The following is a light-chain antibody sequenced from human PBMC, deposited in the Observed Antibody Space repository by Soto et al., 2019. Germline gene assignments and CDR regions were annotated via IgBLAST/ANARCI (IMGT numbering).Light chain of an antibody. CDR3: TSYVGSDIWV. Sequence: QSALTQPPSASGSPGQSVTISCTGTSSDVGAYKYVSWYQQYPGKAPKLMIYEVSKRPSGVADRFSGSKSGNTASLTVSGLQDEDEADYYCTSYVGSDIWVFGGGTKLTVL. CDR2: EVS. CDR1: SSDVGAYKY. V-gene: IGLV2-8*01. J-gene: IGLJ3*02.